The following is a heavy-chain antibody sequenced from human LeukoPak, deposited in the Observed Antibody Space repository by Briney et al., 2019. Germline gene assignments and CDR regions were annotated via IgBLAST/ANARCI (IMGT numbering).Heavy chain of an antibody. V-gene: IGHV3-20*04. Sequence: GGSLRLSCEDSGFTFADYGLSWVRQAPGKGLEWVAGINWSGDNTFYADSVKGRFTISRDNTKKTLYLQMNNLRGEDTATYYCARDLSSNWNNLAYWGQGTRVTVSS. CDR2: INWSGDNT. J-gene: IGHJ4*02. D-gene: IGHD1/OR15-1a*01. CDR1: GFTFADYG. CDR3: ARDLSSNWNNLAY.